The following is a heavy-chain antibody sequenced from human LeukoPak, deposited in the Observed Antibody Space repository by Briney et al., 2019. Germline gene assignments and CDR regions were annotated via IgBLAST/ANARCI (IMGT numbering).Heavy chain of an antibody. J-gene: IGHJ3*02. CDR2: I. Sequence: GGSLRLSCAASGFCIISSYMNWVRQVPGKGLEWVSVIRGRFTISRDNSKNTLYLQMNSLRAEDTAVSNCARAFYDQVTHGFDIWGQGTTVTVSS. CDR1: GFCIISSY. V-gene: IGHV3-53*01. CDR3: ARAFYDQVTHGFDI. D-gene: IGHD2/OR15-2a*01.